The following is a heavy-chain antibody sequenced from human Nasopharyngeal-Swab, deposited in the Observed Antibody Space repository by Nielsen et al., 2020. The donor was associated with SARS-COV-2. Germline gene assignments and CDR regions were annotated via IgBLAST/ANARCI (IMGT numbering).Heavy chain of an antibody. CDR2: IYYSGST. CDR1: GGSISSYY. J-gene: IGHJ4*02. Sequence: ESLKISCTVSGGSISSYYWSWIRQPPGKGLEWIGYIYYSGSTNYNPSLKSRVTISVDTSKNQFSLKLSSVTAADTAVYYCARGATPYYFDYWGQGTLVTVSS. D-gene: IGHD2-15*01. CDR3: ARGATPYYFDY. V-gene: IGHV4-59*01.